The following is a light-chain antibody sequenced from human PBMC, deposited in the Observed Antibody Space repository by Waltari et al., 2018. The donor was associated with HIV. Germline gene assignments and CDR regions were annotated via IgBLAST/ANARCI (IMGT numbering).Light chain of an antibody. J-gene: IGLJ1*01. CDR3: AAWDDSLDEYV. CDR1: SSNIGSKT. V-gene: IGLV1-44*01. CDR2: SNN. Sequence: QSALTQPPSASGTPGQRVTMSCSGSSSNIGSKTVNWYQQLPGTAPKLLIFSNNQRPSGVPDRFSGSKSGTSAALAISGLQSEDEADYYCAAWDDSLDEYVFGTGTKVTVL.